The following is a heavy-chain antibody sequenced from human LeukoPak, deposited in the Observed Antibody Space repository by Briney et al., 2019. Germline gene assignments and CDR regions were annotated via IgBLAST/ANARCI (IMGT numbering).Heavy chain of an antibody. D-gene: IGHD6-13*01. V-gene: IGHV3-23*01. Sequence: GGSLRLSCAASGFTFSSYAMNWVRQAPGKGLEWVSTITYSGGNIYYADSVKGRFTISRDNSKNTLYLQMNSLRAEGTALYYCAKRLDSSSSWYYFDYWGQGTLVTVSS. CDR2: ITYSGGNI. J-gene: IGHJ4*02. CDR1: GFTFSSYA. CDR3: AKRLDSSSSWYYFDY.